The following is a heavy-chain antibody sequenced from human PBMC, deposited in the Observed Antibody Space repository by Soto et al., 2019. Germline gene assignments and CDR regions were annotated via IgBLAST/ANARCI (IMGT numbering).Heavy chain of an antibody. D-gene: IGHD3-22*01. CDR1: GFSLSTSGVG. J-gene: IGHJ5*02. Sequence: QITLKESGPTLVKPTQTLTLTCTFSGFSLSTSGVGVGWIRQPPGKALEWLALIYWDDDKRYSPSLKSRLTTTKDTPXXXLXXTMPNIDPVDTATYYCAHSLIGYYYDSSGSNWFDPWGQGTLVTVSS. CDR2: IYWDDDK. CDR3: AHSLIGYYYDSSGSNWFDP. V-gene: IGHV2-5*02.